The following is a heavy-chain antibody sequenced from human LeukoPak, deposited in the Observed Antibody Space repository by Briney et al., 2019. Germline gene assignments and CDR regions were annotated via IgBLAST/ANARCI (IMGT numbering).Heavy chain of an antibody. D-gene: IGHD3-3*01. CDR1: GYTFTSYG. J-gene: IGHJ4*02. Sequence: ASVKVSCKASGYTFTSYGISWVRQAPGQGPEWMGWISAYNGNTNYAQKLQGRVTMTTDTSTSTAYMELRSLRSDDTAVYYCARVQYYDFWSGSDYWGQGTLVTVSS. CDR2: ISAYNGNT. V-gene: IGHV1-18*01. CDR3: ARVQYYDFWSGSDY.